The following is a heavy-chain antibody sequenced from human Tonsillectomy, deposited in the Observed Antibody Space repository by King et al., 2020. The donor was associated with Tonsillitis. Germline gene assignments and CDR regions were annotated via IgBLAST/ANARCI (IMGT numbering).Heavy chain of an antibody. CDR2: IYYSGST. J-gene: IGHJ3*02. D-gene: IGHD2-2*01. V-gene: IGHV4-39*01. CDR1: GGSISSSSYY. Sequence: QLQESGPGLVKPSETLSLTCTVSGGSISSSSYYWGWIRQPPGKGLEWIGSIYYSGSTYYNPSLKSRVTISVDTSKNQFSLKLSSVTAADTAVYYCARHEQLLEPADAFDIWGQGTMVTVSS. CDR3: ARHEQLLEPADAFDI.